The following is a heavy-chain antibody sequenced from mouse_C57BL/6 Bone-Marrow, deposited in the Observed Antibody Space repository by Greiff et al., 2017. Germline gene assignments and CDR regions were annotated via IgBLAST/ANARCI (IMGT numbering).Heavy chain of an antibody. D-gene: IGHD1-1*01. V-gene: IGHV1-80*01. CDR1: GYAFSSYW. CDR3: ARRRTVVARGNWYFDV. CDR2: IYPGDGDT. Sequence: QVQLQQSGAELVKPGASVKISCKASGYAFSSYWMNWVKQRPGKGLEWIGQIYPGDGDTNYNGKFKGKATLTADKSSSTAYMQLSSLTSEDSAVYFCARRRTVVARGNWYFDVWGTGTTVTVSS. J-gene: IGHJ1*03.